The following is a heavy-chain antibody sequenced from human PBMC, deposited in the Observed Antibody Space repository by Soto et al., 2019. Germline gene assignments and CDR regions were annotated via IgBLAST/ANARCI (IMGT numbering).Heavy chain of an antibody. CDR2: IAYDGGNK. D-gene: IGHD7-27*01. CDR3: ARASGAYNYNAMDV. CDR1: GFTFSRHV. Sequence: GGSLRLSCAASGFTFSRHVMHWVRQAPGKGLEWVSVIAYDGGNKYYADSVKGRFTISRDNSKHTVYLQMNSLRVGDTAVYYCARASGAYNYNAMDVWGQGTTVTVSS. V-gene: IGHV3-30*04. J-gene: IGHJ6*02.